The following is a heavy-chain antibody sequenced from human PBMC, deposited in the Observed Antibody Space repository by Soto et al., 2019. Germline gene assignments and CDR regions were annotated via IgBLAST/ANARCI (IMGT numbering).Heavy chain of an antibody. D-gene: IGHD6-19*01. CDR3: ATDRTRPQNGWYNLAAN. CDR2: FDPEDGET. Sequence: GAPAKVSCKVSGYTLTELSMHSLRQAHGKELEWMGGFDPEDGETIYAQKFQGRVTMTEDTSTDTAYMELSSLRSEDTAVYYCATDRTRPQNGWYNLAANWGQGTLVTVSS. J-gene: IGHJ4*02. V-gene: IGHV1-24*01. CDR1: GYTLTELS.